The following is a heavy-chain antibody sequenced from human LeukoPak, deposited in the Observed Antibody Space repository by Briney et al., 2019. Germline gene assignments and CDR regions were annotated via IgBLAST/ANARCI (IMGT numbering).Heavy chain of an antibody. CDR2: ICNSSSTI. D-gene: IGHD3-10*01. Sequence: GGALRLSCAASGFTLSSYSMNWVRQAPGEGVGGGLYICNSSSTIYYADSVKGRFTISRDNAKNSLYLQMNSLRAEDTAVYYCAREGGYYGSGFWWAFDIWGQGTMVTVSS. CDR1: GFTLSSYS. J-gene: IGHJ3*02. CDR3: AREGGYYGSGFWWAFDI. V-gene: IGHV3-48*04.